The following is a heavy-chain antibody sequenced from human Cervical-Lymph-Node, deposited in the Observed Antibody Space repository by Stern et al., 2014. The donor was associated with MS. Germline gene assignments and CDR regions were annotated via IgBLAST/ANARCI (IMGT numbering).Heavy chain of an antibody. J-gene: IGHJ4*02. CDR1: GGTFSNTV. CDR2: ILPIFGRS. CDR3: AKERGNSYGFDY. Sequence: VQLVESGAEVKKPGSSVKVSCTVSGGTFSNTVISWLRQAPGQGPEWMGGILPIFGRSNYAKKFQGRVTITADESTSTAYMDLSSLRSEDTAVYYCAKERGNSYGFDYWGQGTLVTVSS. V-gene: IGHV1-69*01. D-gene: IGHD5-18*01.